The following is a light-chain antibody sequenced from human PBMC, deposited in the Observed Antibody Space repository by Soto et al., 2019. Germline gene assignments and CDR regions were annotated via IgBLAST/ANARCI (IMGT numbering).Light chain of an antibody. CDR2: EVF. CDR3: SSYTSNSTLL. CDR1: STDISNDNY. J-gene: IGLJ2*01. V-gene: IGLV2-14*01. Sequence: QSVLTQPASVSGSPGQSITISCTGSSTDISNDNYVSWYQHHPDRAPKLVIYEVFNRPSGVSDRFSGSKSGNTASLTISGLQAEDEADYYCSSYTSNSTLLFGGGTKLTVL.